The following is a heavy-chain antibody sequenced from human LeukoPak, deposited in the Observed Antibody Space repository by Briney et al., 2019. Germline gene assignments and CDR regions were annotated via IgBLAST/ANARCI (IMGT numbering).Heavy chain of an antibody. J-gene: IGHJ4*02. CDR1: GFTFSSYG. CDR3: ARAPLVPAALYYFDY. Sequence: GGSLRLSCAASGFTFSSYGMHWVRQAPGKGLEWVAVIWYDGSNKYCADSVKGRFTISRDNSKNTLYLQMNSLRAEDTAVYYCARAPLVPAALYYFDYWGQGTLVTVSS. D-gene: IGHD2-2*01. CDR2: IWYDGSNK. V-gene: IGHV3-33*01.